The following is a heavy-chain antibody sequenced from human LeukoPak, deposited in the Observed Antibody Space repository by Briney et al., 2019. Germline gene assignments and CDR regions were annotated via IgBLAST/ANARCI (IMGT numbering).Heavy chain of an antibody. Sequence: SETLSLTCTVTDGSISSYYWTWIRQPPGKGLEWIGYIFPSGSTYYNPSLKTRVTISVDTSKNQFSLKLSSVTAADTAVYYCETRHHYSYYMDVWGTGTTVTVSS. D-gene: IGHD1-1*01. CDR2: IFPSGST. CDR1: DGSISSYY. J-gene: IGHJ6*03. V-gene: IGHV4-4*09. CDR3: ETRHHYSYYMDV.